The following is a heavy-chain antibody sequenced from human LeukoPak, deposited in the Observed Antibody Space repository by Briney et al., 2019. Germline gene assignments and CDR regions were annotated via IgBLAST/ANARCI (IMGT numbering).Heavy chain of an antibody. Sequence: GGSLRLSCAASGFTFSSYVMHWVRQAPGKGLEWVAFISYDGSNKYYADSVKGRCTISRDNSKNTVYLQMNSLRAEDTAVYYCAKDMDHDYDDYGFDYWGQGTPVTVSS. D-gene: IGHD4-17*01. CDR1: GFTFSSYV. CDR2: ISYDGSNK. CDR3: AKDMDHDYDDYGFDY. J-gene: IGHJ4*02. V-gene: IGHV3-30*18.